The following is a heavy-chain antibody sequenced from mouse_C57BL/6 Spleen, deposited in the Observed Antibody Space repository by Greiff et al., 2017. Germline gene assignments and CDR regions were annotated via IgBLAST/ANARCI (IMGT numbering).Heavy chain of an antibody. Sequence: QVHVKQSGAELVRPGASVTLSCKASGYTFTDYEMHWVKQTPVHGLEWIGAIDPETGGTAYNQKFKGKAILTADKSSSTAYMELRSLTSEDSAVYYCTRRLLPYYAMDYWGQGTSVTVSS. CDR2: IDPETGGT. CDR3: TRRLLPYYAMDY. CDR1: GYTFTDYE. J-gene: IGHJ4*01. V-gene: IGHV1-15*01. D-gene: IGHD2-3*01.